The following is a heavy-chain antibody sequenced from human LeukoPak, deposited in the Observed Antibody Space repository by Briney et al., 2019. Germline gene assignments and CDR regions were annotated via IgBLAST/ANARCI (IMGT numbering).Heavy chain of an antibody. V-gene: IGHV3-66*02. CDR3: ARDEVGATFDY. CDR1: GFTVSSNY. Sequence: GGSLRLSCAASGFTVSSNYMSWVRQAPGKGLEWVSVIYSGGSTYYADSVKGRFTISRDNSKNMLYLQMNSLRAEDTAVYYCARDEVGATFDYWGQGTLVTVSS. J-gene: IGHJ4*02. CDR2: IYSGGST. D-gene: IGHD1-26*01.